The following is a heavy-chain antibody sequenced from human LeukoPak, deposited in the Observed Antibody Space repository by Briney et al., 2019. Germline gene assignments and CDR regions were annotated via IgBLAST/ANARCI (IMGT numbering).Heavy chain of an antibody. CDR1: GFPFSAYY. V-gene: IGHV3-64*02. Sequence: GGSLRLSCAASGFPFSAYYMHWVRQAPGKGLEYVSAISDNGGSTFYADCVKGRFTISRDNSRNTLYLQMGSLRADDMGVYYCARGNNYAYDYWGQGTLVTVSS. CDR2: ISDNGGST. D-gene: IGHD5-18*01. J-gene: IGHJ4*02. CDR3: ARGNNYAYDY.